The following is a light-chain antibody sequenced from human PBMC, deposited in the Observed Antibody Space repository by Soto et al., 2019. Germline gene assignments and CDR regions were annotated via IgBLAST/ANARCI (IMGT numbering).Light chain of an antibody. Sequence: IRVTKSPASLSVSKEDRSTRTSRASQGIAGSLAWYQQKPGKPPKLLIYAASTLQSGVPSRFSGSGSGTDFTLTICSLQPEDVATYCCQKYNSAPPPFGQGTRLEIK. J-gene: IGKJ5*01. CDR1: QGIAGS. CDR3: QKYNSAPPP. V-gene: IGKV1-27*01. CDR2: AAS.